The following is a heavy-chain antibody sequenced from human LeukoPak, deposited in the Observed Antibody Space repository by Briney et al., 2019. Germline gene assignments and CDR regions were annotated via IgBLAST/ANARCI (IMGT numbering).Heavy chain of an antibody. D-gene: IGHD2-21*02. V-gene: IGHV1-69*13. Sequence: GASVKVSCKASGGTFSSYAISWVRQAPGQGLEWMGGIIPIFGTANYAQKFQGRVTITADESTSTAYMELSSLRSEDTAVYYCVAYCGGDCYPYYYYMDVWGKGTTVTISS. CDR3: VAYCGGDCYPYYYYMDV. CDR2: IIPIFGTA. CDR1: GGTFSSYA. J-gene: IGHJ6*03.